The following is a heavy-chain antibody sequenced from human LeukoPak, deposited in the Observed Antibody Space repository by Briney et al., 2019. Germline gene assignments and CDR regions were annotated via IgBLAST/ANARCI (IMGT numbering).Heavy chain of an antibody. J-gene: IGHJ4*02. CDR1: GFTFSSYA. CDR3: AKSTTLGDFGY. CDR2: INSDGSSI. D-gene: IGHD4-23*01. V-gene: IGHV3-23*01. Sequence: GGSLRLSCAASGFTFSSYAMGWVRQAPGKGLVWVSRINSDGSSISYADSVKGRFTISRDNSKNTLYLQMNSLRAEDTAVYYCAKSTTLGDFGYWGQGTLVTVSS.